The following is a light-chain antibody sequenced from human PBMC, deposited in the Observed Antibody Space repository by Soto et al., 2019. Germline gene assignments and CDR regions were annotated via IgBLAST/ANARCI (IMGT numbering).Light chain of an antibody. V-gene: IGLV2-14*01. J-gene: IGLJ2*01. CDR1: SSDVGGYNY. CDR3: SSYTSNCPAI. CDR2: EVS. Sequence: QSVLTQPASVSGSPGQSITISCTGTSSDVGGYNYVSWYQQHPGKAPKLMIFEVSNRPSGVSDRFSGSKSGNTASLTISGRQAEDEADYYCSSYTSNCPAILGGGTKLTVL.